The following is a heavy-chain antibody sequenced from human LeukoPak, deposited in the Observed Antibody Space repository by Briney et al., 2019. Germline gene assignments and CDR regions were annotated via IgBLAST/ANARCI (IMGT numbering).Heavy chain of an antibody. V-gene: IGHV3-21*04. CDR2: ISSSSSYI. CDR3: AKDPRAAHWFDP. Sequence: PGGSLRLSCAASGLTFSSYSMNWVRQAPGKGLEWVSSISSSSSYIYYADSVKGRFTISRDNSKNTLYLQMNSLRAEDTAVYYCAKDPRAAHWFDPWGQGTLVTVSS. CDR1: GLTFSSYS. D-gene: IGHD6-25*01. J-gene: IGHJ5*02.